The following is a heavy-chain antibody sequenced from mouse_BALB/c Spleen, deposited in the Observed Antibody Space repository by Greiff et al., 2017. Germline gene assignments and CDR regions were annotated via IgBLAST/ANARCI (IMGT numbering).Heavy chain of an antibody. Sequence: VQLQQSGPELVKPGASVKISCKASGYTFTDYYINWVKQKPGQGLEWIGWIYPGSGNTKYNEKFKGKATLTVDTSSSTAYMQLSSLTSEDSAVYYCTSSVYDYDERAMDYWGQGTSVTVSS. CDR1: GYTFTDYY. J-gene: IGHJ4*01. CDR2: IYPGSGNT. CDR3: TSSVYDYDERAMDY. V-gene: IGHV1-84*01. D-gene: IGHD2-4*01.